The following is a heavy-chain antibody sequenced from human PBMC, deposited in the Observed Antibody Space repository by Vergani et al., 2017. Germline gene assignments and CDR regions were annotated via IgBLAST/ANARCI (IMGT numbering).Heavy chain of an antibody. D-gene: IGHD1-26*01. CDR2: ISWNSGSI. CDR3: AKAIVGATLHDAFDF. J-gene: IGHJ3*01. Sequence: EVQLVESGGGLVQPGRSLRLSCAASGFTFDDYAMHWVRQAPGKGLEWVSGISWNSGSIGYADSVKGRFTISRDNAKNSLYLQMNSLRAEDTALYYCAKAIVGATLHDAFDFWGQGTLVTVSS. V-gene: IGHV3-9*01. CDR1: GFTFDDYA.